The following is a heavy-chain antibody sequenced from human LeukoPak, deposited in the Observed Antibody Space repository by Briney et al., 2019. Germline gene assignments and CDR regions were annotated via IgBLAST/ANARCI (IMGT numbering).Heavy chain of an antibody. CDR2: IKQDGSEK. CDR3: ARDFWSGYHYFDY. D-gene: IGHD3-3*01. CDR1: GFTFSSYW. Sequence: PGRSLRLSCAASGFTFSSYWMSWVRQAPGKGLEWVANIKQDGSEKYYVDSVKGRFTISRDNAKNSLYLQMNSLRAEDTAVYYCARDFWSGYHYFDYWGQGTLVTVSS. V-gene: IGHV3-7*05. J-gene: IGHJ4*02.